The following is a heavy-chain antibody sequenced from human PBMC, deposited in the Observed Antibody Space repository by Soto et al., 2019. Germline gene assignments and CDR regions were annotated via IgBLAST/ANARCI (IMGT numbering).Heavy chain of an antibody. CDR1: GGSISSYY. CDR3: ARYVEMATSEGMYYYYGMDV. J-gene: IGHJ6*02. CDR2: IYYSGST. V-gene: IGHV4-59*08. Sequence: PSETLSLTCTVSGGSISSYYWSWIRQPPGKGLEWIGYIYYSGSTNYNPSLKSRVTISVDTSKNQFSLKLSSVTAADTAVYYCARYVEMATSEGMYYYYGMDVWGQGTTVTVSS. D-gene: IGHD5-12*01.